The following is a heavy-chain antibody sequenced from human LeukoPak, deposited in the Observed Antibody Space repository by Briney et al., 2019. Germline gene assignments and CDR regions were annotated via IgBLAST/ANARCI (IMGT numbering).Heavy chain of an antibody. CDR1: GFTFSSYA. CDR2: ISGSGGST. CDR3: AKLWRYDNSEYSFDY. D-gene: IGHD3-22*01. J-gene: IGHJ4*02. V-gene: IGHV3-23*01. Sequence: GGSLKLSCAASGFTFSSYAMSWVRQAPGKGLEWVSAISGSGGSTYYADSVKGRFTISRDNSKNTLYLQMNSLRAEDTAVYYCAKLWRYDNSEYSFDYWGPGTLVTVSS.